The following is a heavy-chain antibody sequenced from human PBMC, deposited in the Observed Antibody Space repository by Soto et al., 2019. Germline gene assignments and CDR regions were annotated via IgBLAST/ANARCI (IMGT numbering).Heavy chain of an antibody. V-gene: IGHV1-18*04. D-gene: IGHD2-15*01. CDR3: ARRKARYCSGGSCYYYYYGMDV. CDR2: ISAYNGNT. CDR1: GYTFTSYG. J-gene: IGHJ6*02. Sequence: ASVKVSCKASGYTFTSYGISWVRQAPGQGLEWMGWISAYNGNTNYAQKLQGRVTMTTDTSTSTAYMELRSLRSDDTAVYYCARRKARYCSGGSCYYYYYGMDVWGQGTTVNVSS.